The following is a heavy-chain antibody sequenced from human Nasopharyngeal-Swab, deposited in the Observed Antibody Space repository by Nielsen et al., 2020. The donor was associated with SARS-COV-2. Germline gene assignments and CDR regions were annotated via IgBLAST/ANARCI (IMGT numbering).Heavy chain of an antibody. Sequence: SETLSLTCTVSGASIRSGGYYWSWIRQHPGKGLEWIGYIYYSGNTYYNPSLKSRVTISVDTSKNQFFLKVDPVTAADTAVYYCATTDRDGWGYFHYWGQGTLVTVSS. D-gene: IGHD3-16*01. V-gene: IGHV4-31*03. CDR1: GASIRSGGYY. CDR3: ATTDRDGWGYFHY. J-gene: IGHJ4*02. CDR2: IYYSGNT.